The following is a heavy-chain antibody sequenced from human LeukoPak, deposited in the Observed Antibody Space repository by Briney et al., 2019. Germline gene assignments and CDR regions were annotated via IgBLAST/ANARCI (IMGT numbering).Heavy chain of an antibody. CDR1: GGSINSYY. CDR3: TSSYYYDSSGYIAV. V-gene: IGHV4-59*01. J-gene: IGHJ4*02. CDR2: IYYSGST. Sequence: SETLSLTCTVSGGSINSYYWSWIRQPPGKGLEWLGYIYYSGSTNYNPSLKSRVTISVDTSRTQFSLKLSSVTAADTAVYYCTSSYYYDSSGYIAVWGQGTLVTVSS. D-gene: IGHD3-22*01.